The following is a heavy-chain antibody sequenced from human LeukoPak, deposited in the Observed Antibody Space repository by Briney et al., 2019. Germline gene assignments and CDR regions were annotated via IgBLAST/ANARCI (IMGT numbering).Heavy chain of an antibody. CDR1: GFTFSSYA. V-gene: IGHV3-23*01. Sequence: GGSLRLSCAASGFTFSSYARSWVRQAPGKGLEWVSDSGSGGNTYYAHSVKGRFTISRDNSKNTLYLQMNSLRAEDTAVYYCAKKYSTGLDPWGQGTLVTVSS. J-gene: IGHJ5*02. CDR2: SGSGGNT. CDR3: AKKYSTGLDP. D-gene: IGHD1-26*01.